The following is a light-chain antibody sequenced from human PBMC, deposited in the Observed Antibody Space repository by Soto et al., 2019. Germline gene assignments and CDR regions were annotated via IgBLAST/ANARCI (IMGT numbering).Light chain of an antibody. CDR1: QSISSY. Sequence: DIQMTQSPSSLSASVGDRVTITCRASQSISSYLNWYQQKPGKAPKLLIYAASSLQSGVPSRFSGSGSGTEFTLTISSLQPEDFATYYCHQSYSTLSITFGQGTRLEIK. V-gene: IGKV1-39*01. CDR2: AAS. J-gene: IGKJ5*01. CDR3: HQSYSTLSIT.